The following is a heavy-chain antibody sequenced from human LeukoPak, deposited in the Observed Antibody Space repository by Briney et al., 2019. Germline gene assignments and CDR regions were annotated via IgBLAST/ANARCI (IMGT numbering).Heavy chain of an antibody. CDR3: YCRDDLPA. V-gene: IGHV3-64D*06. CDR2: VDVNGRTT. CDR1: GFTVTHYA. J-gene: IGHJ5*02. Sequence: HPGGSLRLSCSASGFTVTHYAMHWVRQAPGEGLEYVSAVDVNGRTTYYADSVKGRFTISRDDSKNTLYLHMSSLRPEDTAIYYCYCRDDLPAWGQGTLVTISS. D-gene: IGHD5-24*01.